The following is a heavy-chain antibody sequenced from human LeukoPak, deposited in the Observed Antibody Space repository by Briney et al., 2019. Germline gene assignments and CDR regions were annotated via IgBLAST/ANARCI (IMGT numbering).Heavy chain of an antibody. V-gene: IGHV1-69*13. Sequence: SVKVSCKASGGTFISYAISWVRQAPGQGLEWMGGIIPIFGTANYAQKFQGRVTITADESTSTAYMELSSLRSEDTAVYYCEIRTGYCSSTSCSTYYFDYWGQGTLVTVSS. J-gene: IGHJ4*02. CDR2: IIPIFGTA. D-gene: IGHD2-2*01. CDR3: EIRTGYCSSTSCSTYYFDY. CDR1: GGTFISYA.